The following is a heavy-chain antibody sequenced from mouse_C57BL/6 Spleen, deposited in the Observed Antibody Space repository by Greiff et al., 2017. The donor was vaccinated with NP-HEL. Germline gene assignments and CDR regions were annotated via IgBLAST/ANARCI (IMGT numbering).Heavy chain of an antibody. CDR3: ARGDYGSTFDY. J-gene: IGHJ2*01. V-gene: IGHV1-69*01. CDR2: IDPSDSYT. CDR1: GYTFTSYW. D-gene: IGHD1-1*01. Sequence: QVQLKQPGAELVMPGASVKLSCKASGYTFTSYWMHWVKQRPGQGLEWIGEIDPSDSYTNYNQKFKGKSTLTVDKSSSTAYMQLSSLTSEDSAVYYCARGDYGSTFDYWGQGTTRTVSS.